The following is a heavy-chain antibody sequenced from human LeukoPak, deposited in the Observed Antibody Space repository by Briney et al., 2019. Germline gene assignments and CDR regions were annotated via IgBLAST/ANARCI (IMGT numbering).Heavy chain of an antibody. CDR2: IYYSGST. D-gene: IGHD2/OR15-2a*01. J-gene: IGHJ5*02. CDR3: ARRNIFSWFDP. CDR1: GGSISSYY. V-gene: IGHV4-59*08. Sequence: SETLSLTCTDSGGSISSYYWSWIRQPPGKGLEWIGYIYYSGSTNYNPSLKSRVTISVDTSKNQFSLKLSSVTAADTAVYYCARRNIFSWFDPWGQGTLVTVSS.